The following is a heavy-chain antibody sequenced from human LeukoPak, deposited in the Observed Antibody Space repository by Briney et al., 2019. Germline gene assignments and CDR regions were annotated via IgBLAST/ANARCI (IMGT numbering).Heavy chain of an antibody. J-gene: IGHJ3*02. CDR1: GFTFSSYE. D-gene: IGHD3-22*01. CDR3: ARASVRGYYYDSRILDAFDI. V-gene: IGHV3-7*03. CDR2: INQDGSEK. Sequence: GGSLRLSCAASGFTFSSYEMNWVRQAPGKGLEGVANINQDGSEKYYVDSVKDRFTISRDNAKNSLYLQMNSLRAEDTAVYYCARASVRGYYYDSRILDAFDIWGQGTMVTVSS.